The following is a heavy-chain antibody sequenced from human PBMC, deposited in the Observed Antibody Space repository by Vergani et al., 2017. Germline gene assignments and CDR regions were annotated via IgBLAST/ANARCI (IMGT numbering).Heavy chain of an antibody. CDR3: ARDRMMTTVTTWMGFDP. CDR2: ISSSGSTI. V-gene: IGHV3-11*04. Sequence: QVQLVESGGGLVKPGGSLRLSCAASGFTFSDYYMSWIRQAPGKGLGWVSYISSSGSTIYYADSVKGRFTISRDNAKNSLYLQMNSLRAEDTAVYYCARDRMMTTVTTWMGFDPWGQGTLVTVSS. CDR1: GFTFSDYY. D-gene: IGHD4-11*01. J-gene: IGHJ5*02.